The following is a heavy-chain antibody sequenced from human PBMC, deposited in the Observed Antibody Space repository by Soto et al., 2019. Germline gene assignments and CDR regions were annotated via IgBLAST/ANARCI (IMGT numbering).Heavy chain of an antibody. CDR1: GYTFTGYY. Sequence: ASVKVSCKASGYTFTGYYMHWVRQAPGQGLEWMGWINPNSGGTNYAQKFQGRVTMTRDTSISTAYMELSRLRSDDTAVYYCAREAAAGLMVHDYWGQGTLVTVSS. D-gene: IGHD6-13*01. CDR2: INPNSGGT. J-gene: IGHJ4*02. CDR3: AREAAAGLMVHDY. V-gene: IGHV1-2*02.